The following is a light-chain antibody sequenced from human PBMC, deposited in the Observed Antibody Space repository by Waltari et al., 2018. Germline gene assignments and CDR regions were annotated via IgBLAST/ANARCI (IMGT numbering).Light chain of an antibody. J-gene: IGKJ4*01. CDR2: DTS. V-gene: IGKV3-11*01. Sequence: DTVLTQSPATLSLSPGERATLSCRASQSVRNFLACYQQKPGQAPRLLIYDTSNRATGIPARFSGSGFVTDFTLTISSLEPEDFAVYYCQQRSNWPLTFGGGTKVEIK. CDR1: QSVRNF. CDR3: QQRSNWPLT.